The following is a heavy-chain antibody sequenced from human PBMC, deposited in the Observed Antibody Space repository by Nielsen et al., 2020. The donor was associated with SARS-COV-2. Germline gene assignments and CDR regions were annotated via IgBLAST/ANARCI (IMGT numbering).Heavy chain of an antibody. Sequence: GGSLRLSCAASGFTFSSYSMNWVRQAPGKGLEWVSSISSSSSYIYYADSVKGRFTISRDNAKNSLYLQMNSLRDEDTAVYYCARGDIVVVPAAILYYYYGMDVWGQGTTVTVSS. D-gene: IGHD2-2*01. J-gene: IGHJ6*02. CDR1: GFTFSSYS. V-gene: IGHV3-21*01. CDR3: ARGDIVVVPAAILYYYYGMDV. CDR2: ISSSSSYI.